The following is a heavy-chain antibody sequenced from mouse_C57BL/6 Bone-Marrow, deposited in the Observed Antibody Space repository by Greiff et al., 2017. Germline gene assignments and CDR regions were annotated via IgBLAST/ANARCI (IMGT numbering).Heavy chain of an antibody. CDR2: IYPRSGNT. CDR1: GYTFTSYG. CDR3: ARYDYGWCAD. J-gene: IGHJ3*01. V-gene: IGHV1-81*01. Sequence: QVQLQQSGAELARPGASVKLSCKASGYTFTSYGISWVKQRTGQGLEWIGEIYPRSGNTYYNEKFKGKATLTADKSSSTAYMELRSLTAEDSAVYFCARYDYGWCADWGQGTLVTVSA. D-gene: IGHD2-4*01.